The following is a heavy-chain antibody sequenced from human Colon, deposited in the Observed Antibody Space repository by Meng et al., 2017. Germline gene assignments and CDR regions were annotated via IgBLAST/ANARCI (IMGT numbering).Heavy chain of an antibody. CDR2: IYHGGNT. D-gene: IGHD2-2*01. CDR3: SRGVVAGAMVWFDP. V-gene: IGHV4-4*02. Sequence: QVQLQESGPGLVKPSGTLSLTCAVSGGSINSSNWWLWVRQPPGKGLEWLGEIYHGGNTNYNPSLKSRVTLSLDKSKNQFYLRLTSVTAADTAMYYCSRGVVAGAMVWFDPWGPGTLVTVSS. J-gene: IGHJ5*02. CDR1: GGSINSSNW.